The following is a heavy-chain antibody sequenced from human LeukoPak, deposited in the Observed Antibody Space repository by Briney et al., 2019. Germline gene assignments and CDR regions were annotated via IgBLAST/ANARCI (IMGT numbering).Heavy chain of an antibody. CDR2: IFPGDSDT. CDR1: GYSFSSYW. J-gene: IGHJ4*02. CDR3: AKSSYRGAIAAAGVDY. V-gene: IGHV5-51*01. D-gene: IGHD6-13*01. Sequence: GESLKISCKGSGYSFSSYWIGWVRQMPGQGLEWMGIIFPGDSDTRYSPSFQGQVTISADKSISTAYLQWRSLKASDTAIYYCAKSSYRGAIAAAGVDYWGQGTLVTVSS.